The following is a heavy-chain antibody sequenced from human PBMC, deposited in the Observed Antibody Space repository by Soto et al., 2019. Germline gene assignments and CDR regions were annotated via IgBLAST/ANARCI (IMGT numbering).Heavy chain of an antibody. CDR2: VSPASGKT. CDR1: GYNFRDYG. J-gene: IGHJ4*02. D-gene: IGHD2-2*01. CDR3: VREIWSTSGPQNFFDD. V-gene: IGHV1-18*01. Sequence: QVQLVQSGAEVKNPGASVKVSCKATGYNFRDYGVIWARQAPGQGLEWMGYVSPASGKTTYGQDLQGRVTLTTDTSTTTAYLELRSLRSDDTAVYYCVREIWSTSGPQNFFDDWGQGTLVTVSS.